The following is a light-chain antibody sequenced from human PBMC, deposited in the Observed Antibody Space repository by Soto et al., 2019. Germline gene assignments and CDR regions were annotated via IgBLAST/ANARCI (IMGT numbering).Light chain of an antibody. J-gene: IGKJ1*01. CDR3: QQYYNIPPT. CDR2: WAS. CDR1: QSVFFNSNNKNY. V-gene: IGKV4-1*01. Sequence: DIVMTQSPDSLAVSLGERPTINCKSSQSVFFNSNNKNYLAWYQQKPGQPPKLLIYWASTRESGVPDRFSGSGSGTDFTLTISSLQAEDVAFYYCQQYYNIPPTFGQGTKVEI.